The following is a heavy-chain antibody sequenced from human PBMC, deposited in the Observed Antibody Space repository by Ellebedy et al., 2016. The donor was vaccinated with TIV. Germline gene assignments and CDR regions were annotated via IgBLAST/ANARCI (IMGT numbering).Heavy chain of an antibody. J-gene: IGHJ4*02. V-gene: IGHV3-30*18. CDR3: AKVAVGFYMDPDCFDY. D-gene: IGHD2-21*02. CDR1: GFTFRSYG. Sequence: GESLKISCEASGFTFRSYGMHWVRQAPGKGLEWVAAISHDGMTKYYADSVKDRFTVSRDNSKNTLYLQVNSLRAEDTAVFYCAKVAVGFYMDPDCFDYWGQGTPVTVSS. CDR2: ISHDGMTK.